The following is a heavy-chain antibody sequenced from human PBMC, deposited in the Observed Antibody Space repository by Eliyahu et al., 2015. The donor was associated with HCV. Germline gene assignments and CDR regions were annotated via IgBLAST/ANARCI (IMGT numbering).Heavy chain of an antibody. Sequence: QLQESGPGVVKPSETLSLTCTVSGGPISGSSSYYWGWIRQPPGKGLEWIGGIYYNGNTYYNPSLKSRVTISIDTSKDQFSLRLTSVTAADTAVYFCARLPRVVYAKFDRWGQGALVTVSS. J-gene: IGHJ4*02. CDR1: GGPISGSSSYY. CDR3: ARLPRVVYAKFDR. V-gene: IGHV4-39*01. D-gene: IGHD2-8*02. CDR2: IYYNGNT.